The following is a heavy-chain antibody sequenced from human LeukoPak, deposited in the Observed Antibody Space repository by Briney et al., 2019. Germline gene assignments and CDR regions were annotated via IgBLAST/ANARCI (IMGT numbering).Heavy chain of an antibody. CDR3: AKDKANDILNGLLGH. CDR2: ISYDGSNK. CDR1: GFTFSSYG. D-gene: IGHD3-9*01. Sequence: GRSLRLSCAASGFTFSSYGMHWVRQAPGKGLEWVAVISYDGSNKYYADSVKGRFTISRDNSKNTLYLQMNSLRAEDTAVYYCAKDKANDILNGLLGHWGQGTLVTVSS. V-gene: IGHV3-30*18. J-gene: IGHJ4*02.